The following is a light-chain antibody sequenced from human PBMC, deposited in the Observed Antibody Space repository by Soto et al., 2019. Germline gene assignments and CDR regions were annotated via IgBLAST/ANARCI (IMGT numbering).Light chain of an antibody. Sequence: DIVMTQSPLSLPVTPGEPASISCRSSQSLLHSNGYTYLDWYLQRPGQSPQLLIYLGSYRASGVPDRFSGSGSGTEFTLKISRVEAGDVGVYYCMQTLLTWTFGQGTKVDIK. CDR2: LGS. CDR1: QSLLHSNGYTY. V-gene: IGKV2-28*01. CDR3: MQTLLTWT. J-gene: IGKJ1*01.